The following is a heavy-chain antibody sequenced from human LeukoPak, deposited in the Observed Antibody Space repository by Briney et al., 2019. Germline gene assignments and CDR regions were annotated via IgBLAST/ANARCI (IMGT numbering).Heavy chain of an antibody. Sequence: ASVKVSCKASGYTFTSYAMNWVRQAPGQGLEWMGWINTNTGDTTYAQGFTGRFVFSLDTSVSTAYLQISSLKAEDTAVYCCARDAYYDSSGSIPGGYWGQGTLVTVSS. J-gene: IGHJ4*02. V-gene: IGHV7-4-1*02. CDR3: ARDAYYDSSGSIPGGY. D-gene: IGHD3-22*01. CDR2: INTNTGDT. CDR1: GYTFTSYA.